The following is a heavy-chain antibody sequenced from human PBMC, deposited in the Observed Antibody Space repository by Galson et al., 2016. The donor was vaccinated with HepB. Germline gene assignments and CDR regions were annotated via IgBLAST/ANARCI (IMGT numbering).Heavy chain of an antibody. CDR1: GFTFSNAW. CDR3: TTAYDYGDYYRVTFDI. V-gene: IGHV3-15*01. CDR2: IKSKTDGGTT. J-gene: IGHJ3*02. Sequence: SLRLSCAASGFTFSNAWMNWVRQAPGKGLEWVGRIKSKTDGGTTDSAAPVKGRFTISRDDSKNTLYLQMNSLKTEDTAVYYCTTAYDYGDYYRVTFDIWGQGTMVTVSS. D-gene: IGHD4-17*01.